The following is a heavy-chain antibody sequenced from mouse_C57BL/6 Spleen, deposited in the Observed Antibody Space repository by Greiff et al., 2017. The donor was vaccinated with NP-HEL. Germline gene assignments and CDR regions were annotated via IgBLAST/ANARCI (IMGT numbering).Heavy chain of an antibody. D-gene: IGHD2-4*01. CDR1: GYTFTSYW. CDR3: AREGTYDYPLWDY. CDR2: IYPGSGST. J-gene: IGHJ4*01. Sequence: QVQLQQPGAELVKPGASVKMSCKASGYTFTSYWITWVKQRPGQGLEWIGDIYPGSGSTNYNEKFKSKATLTVDTSSSTAYMQLSSLTSEDSAVYYCAREGTYDYPLWDYWGQGTSVTVSS. V-gene: IGHV1-55*01.